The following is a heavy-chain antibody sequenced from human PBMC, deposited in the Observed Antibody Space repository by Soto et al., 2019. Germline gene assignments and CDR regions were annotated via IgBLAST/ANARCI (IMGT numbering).Heavy chain of an antibody. J-gene: IGHJ4*02. D-gene: IGHD3-10*01. CDR2: ISNSGRT. CDR3: ARADYATGSYYPDY. CDR1: GGSVRRGNYY. V-gene: IGHV4-31*03. Sequence: SETLSLTCTVSGGSVRRGNYYWSWIRQFPGKGLEWIGYISNSGRTHYNPSLMSRITILVDTSKNQFFLELRSVTAADTALYYCARADYATGSYYPDYWAQGTLVTVSS.